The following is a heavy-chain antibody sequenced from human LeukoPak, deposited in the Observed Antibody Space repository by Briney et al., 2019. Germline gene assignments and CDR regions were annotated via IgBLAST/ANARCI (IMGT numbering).Heavy chain of an antibody. J-gene: IGHJ4*02. CDR3: ARDPLQVAATLYYFDY. D-gene: IGHD2-15*01. Sequence: ASVTVSCKASGYTFTSYGISWVRQAPGQGLEWMGWISAYNGNTNYAQKLQGRVTMTTDTSTSTAYMELRSLRSDDTAVYYCARDPLQVAATLYYFDYWGQGTLVTVSS. V-gene: IGHV1-18*01. CDR1: GYTFTSYG. CDR2: ISAYNGNT.